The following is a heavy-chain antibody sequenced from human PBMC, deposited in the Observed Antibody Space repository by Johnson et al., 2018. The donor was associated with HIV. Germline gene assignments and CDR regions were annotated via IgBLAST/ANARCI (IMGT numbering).Heavy chain of an antibody. CDR2: IYSGGST. D-gene: IGHD1-26*01. CDR3: ASDGWELLGVAAFDV. CDR1: GFTV. Sequence: VQLVESGGGLIQPGGSLRLSCVASGFTVRKGLEWVSVIYSGGSTYYADSVRGRFTISRDNAKNSLYLQMNSLRPEDTAVYYCASDGWELLGVAAFDVWGQGTLVTVSS. V-gene: IGHV3-66*03. J-gene: IGHJ3*01.